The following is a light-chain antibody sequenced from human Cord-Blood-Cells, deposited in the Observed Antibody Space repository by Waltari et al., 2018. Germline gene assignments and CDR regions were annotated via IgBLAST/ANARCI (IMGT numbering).Light chain of an antibody. V-gene: IGLV2-23*01. Sequence: QSALPQPACVSGSPGQSITISCTGTSIDVGSYNLVSWYQQHPGKAPKLMIYEGSKRPSGVSNRFSGSKSGNTASLTISRLQAEDEADYYCCSYAGSSTWVFGGGTKLTVL. CDR2: EGS. J-gene: IGLJ3*02. CDR3: CSYAGSSTWV. CDR1: SIDVGSYNL.